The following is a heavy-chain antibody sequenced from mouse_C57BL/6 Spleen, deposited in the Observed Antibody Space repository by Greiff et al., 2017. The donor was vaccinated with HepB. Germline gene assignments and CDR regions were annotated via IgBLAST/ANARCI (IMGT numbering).Heavy chain of an antibody. CDR3: ARQGLLHAMDY. J-gene: IGHJ4*01. CDR2: ISNGGGST. CDR1: GFTFSDYY. Sequence: EVKLQESGGGLVQPGGSLKLSCAASGFTFSDYYMYWVRQTPEKRLEWVAYISNGGGSTYYPDTVKGRFTISRDNAKNTLYLQMSRLKSEDTAMYYCARQGLLHAMDYWGQGTSVTFSS. V-gene: IGHV5-12*01. D-gene: IGHD2-3*01.